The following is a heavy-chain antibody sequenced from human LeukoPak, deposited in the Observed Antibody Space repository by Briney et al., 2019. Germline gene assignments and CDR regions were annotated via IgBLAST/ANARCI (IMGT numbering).Heavy chain of an antibody. D-gene: IGHD5-12*01. Sequence: GGSLRLSCAASRFTFNSYAMSWVRQAPGKGLEWVSVIGGSNGITFYVGSVKGRFTISRDNSKDTLYPQMNSLRAEDTAVYYCARNENSGWGYFDYWGQGTLVTVSS. V-gene: IGHV3-23*01. CDR3: ARNENSGWGYFDY. J-gene: IGHJ4*02. CDR1: RFTFNSYA. CDR2: IGGSNGIT.